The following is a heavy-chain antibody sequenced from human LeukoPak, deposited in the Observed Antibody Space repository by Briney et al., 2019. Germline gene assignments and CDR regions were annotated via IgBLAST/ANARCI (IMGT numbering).Heavy chain of an antibody. CDR2: IYYSGST. D-gene: IGHD3/OR15-3a*01. CDR3: ARVSKGGLVTHFDY. J-gene: IGHJ4*02. Sequence: SETLSLTCTVSGGSIGSYYWSWIRQPPGKGLEWIGYIYYSGSTNYNPSLKSRVTISVDTSKNQFSLKLSSVTAADTAVYYCARVSKGGLVTHFDYWGQGTLVTVSS. CDR1: GGSIGSYY. V-gene: IGHV4-59*01.